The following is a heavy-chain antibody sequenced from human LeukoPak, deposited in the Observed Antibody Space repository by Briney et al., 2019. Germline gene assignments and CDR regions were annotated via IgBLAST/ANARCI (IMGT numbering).Heavy chain of an antibody. CDR2: IRYDGSNK. D-gene: IGHD2-21*02. CDR1: GFIFSSYG. Sequence: PGGSPRLSCAASGFIFSSYGMHWVRQAPGKGLEWVAFIRYDGSNKYYADSVKGRFTISRDNSKNRLYLQMNSLRADDTAVYYCAKASCGGDCYTINYWGQGTLVTVSS. V-gene: IGHV3-30*02. J-gene: IGHJ4*02. CDR3: AKASCGGDCYTINY.